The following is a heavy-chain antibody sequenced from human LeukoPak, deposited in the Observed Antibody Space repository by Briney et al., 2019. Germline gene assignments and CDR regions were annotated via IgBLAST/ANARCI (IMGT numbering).Heavy chain of an antibody. Sequence: ASVKVSCKASGYTFTSYGISWVRQAPGQGLEWMGWISAYNGNTNYAQKLQGRVTMTKDTSTSTAYMELRSLRSDDTAVYYCARVPTTIFGVVIRTNWFDPWGQGTLVTVSS. V-gene: IGHV1-18*01. J-gene: IGHJ5*02. CDR3: ARVPTTIFGVVIRTNWFDP. CDR1: GYTFTSYG. CDR2: ISAYNGNT. D-gene: IGHD3-3*01.